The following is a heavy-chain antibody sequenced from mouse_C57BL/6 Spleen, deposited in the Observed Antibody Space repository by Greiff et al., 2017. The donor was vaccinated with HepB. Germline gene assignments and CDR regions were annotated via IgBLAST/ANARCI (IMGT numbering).Heavy chain of an antibody. CDR1: GYTFTSYW. CDR3: ARRGYYSNYGGMDY. CDR2: IYPGSGST. J-gene: IGHJ4*01. Sequence: VQLQQPGAELVKPGASVKMSCKASGYTFTSYWITWVKQRPGQGLEWIGDIYPGSGSTNYNEKFKSKATLTVDTSSSTAYMQLSSLTSEDSAVYYCARRGYYSNYGGMDYWGQGTSVTVSS. V-gene: IGHV1-55*01. D-gene: IGHD2-5*01.